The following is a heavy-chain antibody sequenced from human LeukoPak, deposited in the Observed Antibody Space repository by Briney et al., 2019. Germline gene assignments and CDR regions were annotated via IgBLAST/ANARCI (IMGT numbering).Heavy chain of an antibody. CDR3: VRDNSIADRGWWFDP. CDR2: ISAYNGNT. V-gene: IGHV1-18*01. Sequence: ASVKVSCKASGYTFTSYGISWVRQAPGQGLEWMGWISAYNGNTNYAQKLQGRVTITRDTPTSTLYMELFSLRSDDTATYYCVRDNSIADRGWWFDPWGQGTLVTVSA. D-gene: IGHD4-23*01. CDR1: GYTFTSYG. J-gene: IGHJ5*02.